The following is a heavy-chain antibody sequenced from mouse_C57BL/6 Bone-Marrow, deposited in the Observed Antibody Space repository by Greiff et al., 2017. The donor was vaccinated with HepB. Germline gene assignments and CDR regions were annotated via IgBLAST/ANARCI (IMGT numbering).Heavy chain of an antibody. V-gene: IGHV1-81*01. D-gene: IGHD1-1*01. CDR3: ARWYASSSWFAY. CDR2: IYPRSGTT. Sequence: QVQLQQSGAELARPGASVKLSCKASGYTFTSDGISWVKQRTGQGLEWIGEIYPRSGTTYYNEKFKGKATLTADKSSSTAYMELRSLTSEDSAVDCGARWYASSSWFAYWGQGTLVTVSA. CDR1: GYTFTSDG. J-gene: IGHJ3*01.